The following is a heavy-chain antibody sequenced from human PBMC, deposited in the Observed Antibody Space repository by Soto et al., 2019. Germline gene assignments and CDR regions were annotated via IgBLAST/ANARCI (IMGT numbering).Heavy chain of an antibody. J-gene: IGHJ4*02. CDR1: GYTFTSYA. Sequence: ASVKVSCKASGYTFTSYAMHWVLQAPGQRLEWMGWINAGNGNTKYSQKFQGRVTVTRDTSASTAYMELSSLRSEDTAVYYCARDLGGPGGDYWGQGTLVTVSS. CDR2: INAGNGNT. CDR3: ARDLGGPGGDY. D-gene: IGHD3-10*01. V-gene: IGHV1-3*01.